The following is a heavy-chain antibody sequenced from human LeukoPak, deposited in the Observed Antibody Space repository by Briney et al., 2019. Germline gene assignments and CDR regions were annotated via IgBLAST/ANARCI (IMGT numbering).Heavy chain of an antibody. Sequence: GGSLRLSCAASGFTFSKYWMHWVRQVPGKGLVGVLLINVDWSTTNYADFVKGRFTISRDNAKNTLSLQVNSLRAEDTAVYYCATGNYYDSRGYYTFGYWGQGTLATVSS. CDR1: GFTFSKYW. CDR2: INVDWSTT. D-gene: IGHD3-22*01. J-gene: IGHJ1*01. V-gene: IGHV3-74*01. CDR3: ATGNYYDSRGYYTFGY.